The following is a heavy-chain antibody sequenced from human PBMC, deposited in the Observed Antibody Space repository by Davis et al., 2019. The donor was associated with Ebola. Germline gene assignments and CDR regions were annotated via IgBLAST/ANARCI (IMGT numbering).Heavy chain of an antibody. CDR1: GYTFTSYG. Sequence: ASVKVSCKASGYTFTSYGISWVRQAPGQGLEWMGWISAYNGNTNYAQKLQGRVTITRDTSASTAYMELSRLRSDDTAVYYCARTTYYYDSSGYFNWGQGTLVTVSS. D-gene: IGHD3-22*01. V-gene: IGHV1-18*01. J-gene: IGHJ4*02. CDR2: ISAYNGNT. CDR3: ARTTYYYDSSGYFN.